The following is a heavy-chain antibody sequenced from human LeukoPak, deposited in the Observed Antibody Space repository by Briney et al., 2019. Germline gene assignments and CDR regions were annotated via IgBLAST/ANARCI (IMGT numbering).Heavy chain of an antibody. V-gene: IGHV3-23*01. CDR2: INSGGST. J-gene: IGHJ4*02. Sequence: PGGSLRLSCAASGFTFSSYGMSWVRQAPGKELKWVSAINSGGSTYYADSVKGRFTISRDNSKNTLYLQMNSLRAEDTAVYYCAKGLGYSGYGPGYFDSWGQGTLVTVSS. D-gene: IGHD5-12*01. CDR3: AKGLGYSGYGPGYFDS. CDR1: GFTFSSYG.